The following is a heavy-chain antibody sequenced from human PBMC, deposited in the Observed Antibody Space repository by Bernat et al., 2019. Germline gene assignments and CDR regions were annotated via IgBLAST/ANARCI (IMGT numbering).Heavy chain of an antibody. CDR1: GFTFSSYA. V-gene: IGHV3-23*01. Sequence: EVQLSESGGGLVQPGGSLRLSCAASGFTFSSYAMSWVRQAPGKGLEWVSAISGTGARTYYAESVKGRFTISRDNSKNNLYLQMNSLRAEDTAVYYCAKAPGDSSASYYYYRMDVWGKGTTVTVSS. D-gene: IGHD6-25*01. CDR2: ISGTGART. CDR3: AKAPGDSSASYYYYRMDV. J-gene: IGHJ6*04.